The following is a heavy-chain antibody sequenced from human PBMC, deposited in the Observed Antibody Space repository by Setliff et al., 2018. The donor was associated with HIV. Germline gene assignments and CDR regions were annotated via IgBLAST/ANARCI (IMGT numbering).Heavy chain of an antibody. CDR1: GFTFSTYW. CDR3: AGGTGWLIDH. V-gene: IGHV3-7*01. CDR2: IGQDGSEK. J-gene: IGHJ4*02. Sequence: GGSLRLSCAASGFTFSTYWMAWVRQAPGKGPEWVANIGQDGSEKYYVDSVKGRFAISRDNAKNSLYLQMDRLGVEDTAVYYCAGGTGWLIDHWGQGTLVTVSS. D-gene: IGHD5-12*01.